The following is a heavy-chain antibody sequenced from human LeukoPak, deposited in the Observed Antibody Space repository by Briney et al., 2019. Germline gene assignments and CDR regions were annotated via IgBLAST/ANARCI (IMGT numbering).Heavy chain of an antibody. CDR2: INPNSGGT. CDR3: ARDEPSDPSQGP. J-gene: IGHJ5*02. Sequence: GASVKVSCKASGYTFTGYYMHWVRQAHGQGLEWMGWINPNSGGTNYAQKFQGRVTMTRDTSISTAYMELSRLRSDDTAVYYCARDEPSDPSQGPRGQGTLVTVSS. CDR1: GYTFTGYY. V-gene: IGHV1-2*02. D-gene: IGHD1-14*01.